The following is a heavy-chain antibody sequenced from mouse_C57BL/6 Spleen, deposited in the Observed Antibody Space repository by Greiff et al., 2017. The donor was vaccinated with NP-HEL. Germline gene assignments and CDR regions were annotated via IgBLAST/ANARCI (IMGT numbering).Heavy chain of an antibody. D-gene: IGHD1-1*01. CDR2: INPSTGGT. Sequence: EVQLQQSGPELVKPGASVKISCKASGYSFTGYYMNWVKQSPEKSLEWIGEINPSTGGTTYNQKFKAKATLTVDKSSSTAYMQLKSLTSEDSAVYYGATPYGSSYVGTWFAYWGQGTLVTVSA. V-gene: IGHV1-42*01. CDR1: GYSFTGYY. J-gene: IGHJ3*01. CDR3: ATPYGSSYVGTWFAY.